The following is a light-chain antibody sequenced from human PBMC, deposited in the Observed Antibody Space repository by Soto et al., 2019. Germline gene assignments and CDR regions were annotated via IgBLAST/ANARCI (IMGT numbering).Light chain of an antibody. CDR2: DAS. Sequence: DIQMTQSLSTLSASVGDRVTITCRASQSISSWLAWYQQKPGKAPKLLIYDASSLESGVPSRFSGSGSGTEFTLTISSLQPDDFATYYCQQYNSYWTFGQGTKV. V-gene: IGKV1-5*01. CDR3: QQYNSYWT. CDR1: QSISSW. J-gene: IGKJ1*01.